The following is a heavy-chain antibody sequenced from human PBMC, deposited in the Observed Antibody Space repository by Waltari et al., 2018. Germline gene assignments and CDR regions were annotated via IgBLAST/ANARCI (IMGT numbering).Heavy chain of an antibody. CDR1: GGTFSSYA. CDR2: IIPIFGTA. J-gene: IGHJ1*01. CDR3: ARGVVGATQYFQH. D-gene: IGHD1-26*01. Sequence: QVQLVQSGAEVKKPGSSVKVSCKASGGTFSSYAISWVRQAPGQGLEWMGRIIPIFGTANYAKKCQGIVTITADKSTSTAYMELRSLRSEDTAVYYCARGVVGATQYFQHWGQGTLVTVSS. V-gene: IGHV1-69*08.